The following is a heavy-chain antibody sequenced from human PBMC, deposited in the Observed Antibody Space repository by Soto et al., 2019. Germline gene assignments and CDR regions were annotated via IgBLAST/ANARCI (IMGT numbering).Heavy chain of an antibody. V-gene: IGHV4-59*08. CDR1: GGSISSYY. CDR3: ARQALGPYYYDSSGYYYFDY. CDR2: IYYSGST. J-gene: IGHJ4*02. D-gene: IGHD3-22*01. Sequence: SETLSLTCTVSGGSISSYYWSWIRQPPGKGLEWIGYIYYSGSTNYNPSLKSRVTISADTSKNQFSLKLSSVTAADTAVYYCARQALGPYYYDSSGYYYFDYWGQGTLVTVSS.